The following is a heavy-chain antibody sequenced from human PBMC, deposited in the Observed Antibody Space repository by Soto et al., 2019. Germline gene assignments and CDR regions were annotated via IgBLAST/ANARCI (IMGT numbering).Heavy chain of an antibody. V-gene: IGHV3-30*03. D-gene: IGHD3-10*01. CDR3: ATHDRITMVRGVVDDAFDI. J-gene: IGHJ3*02. Sequence: GALRLSCAASGFTFSSYGMHWVRQAPGKGLEWVAVISYDGSNKYYADSVKGRFTISRDNSKNTLYLQMNSLRAEDTAVYYCATHDRITMVRGVVDDAFDIWGQGTMVTVSS. CDR2: ISYDGSNK. CDR1: GFTFSSYG.